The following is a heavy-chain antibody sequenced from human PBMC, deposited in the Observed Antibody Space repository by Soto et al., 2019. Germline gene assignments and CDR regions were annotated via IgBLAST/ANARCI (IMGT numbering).Heavy chain of an antibody. CDR3: ARVPDR. CDR1: GGSFSGYY. J-gene: IGHJ5*02. D-gene: IGHD2-2*01. Sequence: PSETLSLTCAVYGGSFSGYYWNWIRQSPGKGLELNGYIYHSVSTHYNPSLKSRVTISVDRSKNQFSLKLISVTAADTAVYYCARVPDRWGQGTLVTVSS. CDR2: IYHSVST. V-gene: IGHV4-34*01.